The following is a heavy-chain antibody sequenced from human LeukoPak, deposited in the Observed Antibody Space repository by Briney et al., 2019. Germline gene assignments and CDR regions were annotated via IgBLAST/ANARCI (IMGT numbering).Heavy chain of an antibody. CDR2: ISTTETT. J-gene: IGHJ2*01. Sequence: SETLSLTCTVSGVPMTSYFWAWLRQPPGKGLEWIGHISTTETTDYNPSLQSRVIIAPDTSNNRFSLNLTPVTAADTALYFCARGYSSTWPYWYFDLWGRGTLVTVSS. CDR1: GVPMTSYF. CDR3: ARGYSSTWPYWYFDL. D-gene: IGHD6-13*01. V-gene: IGHV4-4*09.